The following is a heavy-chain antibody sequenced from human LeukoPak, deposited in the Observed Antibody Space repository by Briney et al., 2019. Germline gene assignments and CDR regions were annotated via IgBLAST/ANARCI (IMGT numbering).Heavy chain of an antibody. J-gene: IGHJ4*02. CDR3: ASQSMVRGVSYDY. D-gene: IGHD3-10*01. CDR2: IIPILGIA. V-gene: IGHV1-69*04. Sequence: ASVTVSCKDSGGTFSSYVISWVRQAPGQGLEWMGRIIPILGIANYAQKFQGRVTITADKSTSTAYMELSSLRSEDTAVYYCASQSMVRGVSYDYWGQGTLVTVSS. CDR1: GGTFSSYV.